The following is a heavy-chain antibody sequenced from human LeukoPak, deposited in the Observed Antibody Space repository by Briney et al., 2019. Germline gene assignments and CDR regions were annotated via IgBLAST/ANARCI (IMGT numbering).Heavy chain of an antibody. V-gene: IGHV4-4*07. CDR1: GASLNSYY. J-gene: IGHJ4*02. CDR3: ARGDDSSGLYYFDY. D-gene: IGHD3-22*01. CDR2: IYSGGST. Sequence: SETLSLTCTVSGASLNSYYWSWIRQPAGKGLEWIGRIYSGGSTNYNPSLKSRVTLSVDTSKNQFSLKLSSVTAADTAVYYCARGDDSSGLYYFDYWGQGTLVTVSS.